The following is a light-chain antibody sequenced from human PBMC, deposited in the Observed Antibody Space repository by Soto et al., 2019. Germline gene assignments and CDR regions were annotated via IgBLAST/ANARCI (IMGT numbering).Light chain of an antibody. V-gene: IGLV1-47*02. CDR2: SND. J-gene: IGLJ3*02. CDR3: AAWDDSLTML. CDR1: SSNIGNNY. Sequence: QPVLTQPPSASGTPGQRVTISCSGSSSNIGNNYVFWYQQFPGSAPTVLIYSNDQRPSGVPDRFSGSKSGTSASLAISGLRSEDEADYYCAAWDDSLTMLFGGGTKLTVL.